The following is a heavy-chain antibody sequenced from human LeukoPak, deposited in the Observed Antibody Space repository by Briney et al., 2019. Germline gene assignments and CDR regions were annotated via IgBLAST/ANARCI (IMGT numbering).Heavy chain of an antibody. CDR2: ISYDGSNK. V-gene: IGHV3-30*03. CDR3: ARRSSGSPPYYFDY. J-gene: IGHJ4*02. Sequence: PGGSLRLSCAASGFTFSSYGMHWVRQAPGKGLEWVAVISYDGSNKYYADSVKGRFTISRDNAKNTLDPQMNSLRAEDTAVYYCARRSSGSPPYYFDYWGQGTLVTVS. CDR1: GFTFSSYG. D-gene: IGHD1-26*01.